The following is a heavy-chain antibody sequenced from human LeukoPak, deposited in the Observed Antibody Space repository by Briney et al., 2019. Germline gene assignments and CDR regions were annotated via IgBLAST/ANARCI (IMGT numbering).Heavy chain of an antibody. CDR2: IYYSGST. J-gene: IGHJ4*02. Sequence: SETLSLTCTVSGGSISSYYWSWIRQPPGKGLEWIGYIYYSGSTYYNPSLKSRVTISVDTSKNQFSLKLSSVTAADTAVYYCATRGHSSSSIFDYWGQGTLVTVSS. CDR3: ATRGHSSSSIFDY. D-gene: IGHD6-6*01. CDR1: GGSISSYY. V-gene: IGHV4-59*06.